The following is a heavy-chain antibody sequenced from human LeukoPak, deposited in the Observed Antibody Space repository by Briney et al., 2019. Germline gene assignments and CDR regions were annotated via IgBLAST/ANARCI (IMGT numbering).Heavy chain of an antibody. D-gene: IGHD3-16*01. J-gene: IGHJ6*03. CDR3: ARSFYGRYYYYYMDV. CDR1: GGSISSYY. V-gene: IGHV4-59*12. Sequence: SETLSLTCTVSGGSISSYYWSWIRQPPGKGLEWIGYIYYSGSTNYNPSLKSRVTISVDTSKNQFSLKLSSVTAADTAVYYCARSFYGRYYYYYMDVWGKGTTVTISS. CDR2: IYYSGST.